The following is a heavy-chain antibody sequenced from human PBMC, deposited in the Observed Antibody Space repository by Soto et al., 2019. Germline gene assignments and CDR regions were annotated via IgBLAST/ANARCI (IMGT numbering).Heavy chain of an antibody. Sequence: SETLSLTCTVSGGSISGYYWTWIRQPPGRGLEWIGNIYYSGSTNYNPSLESRVTMSVDTSKNQFSLKLSSVTAADTAVYYCARAIFAFGDYYFGMDVWGQGTTVTVSS. V-gene: IGHV4-59*01. D-gene: IGHD3-10*01. CDR3: ARAIFAFGDYYFGMDV. CDR1: GGSISGYY. J-gene: IGHJ6*02. CDR2: IYYSGST.